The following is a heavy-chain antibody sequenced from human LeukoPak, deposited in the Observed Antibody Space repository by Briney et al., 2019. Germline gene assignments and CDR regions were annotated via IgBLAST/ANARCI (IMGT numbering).Heavy chain of an antibody. CDR2: IYTNGDT. D-gene: IGHD2-15*01. V-gene: IGHV3-66*01. Sequence: GGSLRLSCAASGFTVSSNYMSWVRQAPGKGLEWVSVIYTNGDTYLADSMKGRFSTSRDNSKNTLYLQMNSLTAEDTALYYCAKDGVDGWDALNVWGQGTLVTVSS. J-gene: IGHJ3*01. CDR1: GFTVSSNY. CDR3: AKDGVDGWDALNV.